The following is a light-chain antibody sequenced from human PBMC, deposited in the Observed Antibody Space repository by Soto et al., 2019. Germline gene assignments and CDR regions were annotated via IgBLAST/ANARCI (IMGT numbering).Light chain of an antibody. CDR2: GAS. Sequence: EIVLTQSPGTLSLSPGKRATLSCRASQSISTNLAWYQQKPGRGPRLLIFGASTRAIGIPDRFSGSGSGTDFTLTISRLEPEDFAVYYCQHYGSSWTFGQGTKVDIK. CDR3: QHYGSSWT. CDR1: QSISTN. V-gene: IGKV3-20*01. J-gene: IGKJ1*01.